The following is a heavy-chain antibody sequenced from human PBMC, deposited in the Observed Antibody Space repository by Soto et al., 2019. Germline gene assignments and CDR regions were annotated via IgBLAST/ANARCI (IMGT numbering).Heavy chain of an antibody. CDR3: ARRGYSSSWYYYYYYGMDV. CDR1: GGTFSSYA. CDR2: IIPIFGTA. Sequence: VKVSCKASGGTFSSYAISWVRQAPGQGLEWMGGIIPIFGTANYAQKFQGRVTITADESTSTAYMELSSLRSEDTAVYFCARRGYSSSWYYYYYYGMDVWGQGTTVTVS. J-gene: IGHJ6*02. D-gene: IGHD6-13*01. V-gene: IGHV1-69*13.